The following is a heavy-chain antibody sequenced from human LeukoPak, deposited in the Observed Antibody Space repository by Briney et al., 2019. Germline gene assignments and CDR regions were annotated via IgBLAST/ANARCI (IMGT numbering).Heavy chain of an antibody. CDR1: GYTFNDYS. CDR3: ARGRNWFDP. CDR2: SDPYRGGT. J-gene: IGHJ5*02. Sequence: ASMKVSCKASGYTFNDYSVHWVRQAPGQGLEWMGWSDPYRGGTNYAQKFQGRVTMTRDTSISTAYMELNSLSSDDTAVYYCARGRNWFDPWGQGTLVTVSS. V-gene: IGHV1-2*02.